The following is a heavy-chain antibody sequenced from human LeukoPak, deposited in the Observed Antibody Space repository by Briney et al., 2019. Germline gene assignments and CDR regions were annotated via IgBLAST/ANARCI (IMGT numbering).Heavy chain of an antibody. J-gene: IGHJ3*02. D-gene: IGHD6-13*01. CDR3: ARDRVSSGSWHEDGDAFDI. CDR1: GFAFSLYW. Sequence: GGSLRLSCAASGFAFSLYWMSWVRQAPGKGLEWVANIKQDGTEKYYVDSVKGRFTISKDNAKNSLYLQMNSLRAEDTAVYYCARDRVSSGSWHEDGDAFDIWGQGTMVTVSS. CDR2: IKQDGTEK. V-gene: IGHV3-7*01.